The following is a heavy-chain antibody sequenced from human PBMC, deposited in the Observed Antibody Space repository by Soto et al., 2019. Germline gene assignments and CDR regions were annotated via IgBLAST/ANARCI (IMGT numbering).Heavy chain of an antibody. D-gene: IGHD3-10*01. Sequence: QVQLVQSGAEVKKPGASVKVSCKASGYTFTSFAMHWVRQAPGQRLEWMGWINAGNGNTKYSQKFQGRVTITRDTSASTAYMELSSLRSEDTAVYYCASSRITMVPYGMDVWGQGTTVTVSS. CDR3: ASSRITMVPYGMDV. CDR2: INAGNGNT. V-gene: IGHV1-3*01. J-gene: IGHJ6*02. CDR1: GYTFTSFA.